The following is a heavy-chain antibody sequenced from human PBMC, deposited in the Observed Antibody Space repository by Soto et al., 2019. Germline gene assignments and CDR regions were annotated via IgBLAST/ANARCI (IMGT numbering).Heavy chain of an antibody. D-gene: IGHD3-10*01. CDR1: GFTVRSNY. V-gene: IGHV3-53*01. CDR3: ARDQKLGSYYTEGYFYYGMDV. J-gene: IGHJ6*02. Sequence: GGSLRLSCAASGFTVRSNYMSWVRPSPGKGLEWVSVIYSGGSTYYADSVKGRFTISRDNSKNTLYLQMNSLRAEDGAVYYCARDQKLGSYYTEGYFYYGMDVWGQGTKVTV. CDR2: IYSGGST.